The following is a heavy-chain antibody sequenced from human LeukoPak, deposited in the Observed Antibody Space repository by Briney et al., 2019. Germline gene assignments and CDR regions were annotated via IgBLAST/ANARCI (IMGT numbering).Heavy chain of an antibody. J-gene: IGHJ4*02. Sequence: GGSLRLSCAASGFTFSSYSMNWVRQAPGKGLEWVSSISSSSSYIYYADSVKGRFTISRDNAKNSLYLQMNSLRAEDAAVYYCARGDPYDSDYGGNSGYWGQGTLVTVSS. CDR3: ARGDPYDSDYGGNSGY. CDR2: ISSSSSYI. V-gene: IGHV3-21*01. D-gene: IGHD4-23*01. CDR1: GFTFSSYS.